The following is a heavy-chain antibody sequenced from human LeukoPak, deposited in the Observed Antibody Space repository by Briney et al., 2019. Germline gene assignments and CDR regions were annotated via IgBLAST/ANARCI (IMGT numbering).Heavy chain of an antibody. D-gene: IGHD3-10*01. CDR2: IYSSDYM. CDR1: GFLVNANH. CDR3: AREGRKSRGVGIVRKKETGYYYMDV. J-gene: IGHJ6*03. V-gene: IGHV3-66*01. Sequence: PGGSLRLSCAASGFLVNANHMNWVRQAPGKGLEWVSIIYSSDYMYYADSVKGRFTISRDNAKNSLYLQMNSLRAEDTAVYYCAREGRKSRGVGIVRKKETGYYYMDVWGKGTTVTVSS.